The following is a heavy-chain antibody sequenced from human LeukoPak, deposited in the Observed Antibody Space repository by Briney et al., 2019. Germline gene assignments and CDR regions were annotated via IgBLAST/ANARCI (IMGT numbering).Heavy chain of an antibody. CDR3: ARARRCVRTSCYSYNWFDP. CDR2: MNPNSGNT. V-gene: IGHV1-8*03. D-gene: IGHD2-2*01. Sequence: ASVKVSCKASGYTFTSYDINWVRQATGQGLEWMGWMNPNSGNTGYAQKFQGRVTITRNTSISTAYMELSSLRSEDTAVYYCARARRCVRTSCYSYNWFDPWGQGTLVTVSS. CDR1: GYTFTSYD. J-gene: IGHJ5*02.